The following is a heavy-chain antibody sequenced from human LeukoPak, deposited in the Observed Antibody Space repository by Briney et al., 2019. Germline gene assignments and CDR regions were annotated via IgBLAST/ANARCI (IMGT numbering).Heavy chain of an antibody. V-gene: IGHV3-7*01. Sequence: GGSLRLSCAASGFIFKSYWMSWVRQAPGKGLEWVANIKQDGSEENYVDSVRGRFTISRDNAKNSLYLQMNSLRAEDTAVYYCARDLNWNGNNWFDPWGQGTLVTVSS. CDR2: IKQDGSEE. D-gene: IGHD1-20*01. CDR1: GFIFKSYW. CDR3: ARDLNWNGNNWFDP. J-gene: IGHJ5*02.